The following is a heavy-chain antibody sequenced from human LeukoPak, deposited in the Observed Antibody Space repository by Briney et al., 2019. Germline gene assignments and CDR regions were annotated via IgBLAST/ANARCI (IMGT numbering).Heavy chain of an antibody. D-gene: IGHD3-16*01. CDR1: GGSIKNYY. Sequence: SSETLSLTCIVSGGSIKNYYWSWVRQAPGKGLEWVANIKQDGSEKYYVDSVKGRFTISRDNAKNSLYLQMNSLRAEDTAVYYCARDNGGAVVDYWGQGTLVTVSS. V-gene: IGHV3-7*01. CDR2: IKQDGSEK. CDR3: ARDNGGAVVDY. J-gene: IGHJ4*02.